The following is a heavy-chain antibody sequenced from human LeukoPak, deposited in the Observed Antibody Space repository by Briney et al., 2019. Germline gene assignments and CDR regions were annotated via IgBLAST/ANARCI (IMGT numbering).Heavy chain of an antibody. D-gene: IGHD3-16*02. J-gene: IGHJ4*02. Sequence: PGGSLRLSCVASGFTFSSYGMHWVRQAPGKGLEWVALIWYDGSSKHYADSARGRFTISRDNSKNTLYLQMNSLRAEDTAVYYCARDFELSHWGQGTLVTVSS. V-gene: IGHV3-33*01. CDR1: GFTFSSYG. CDR2: IWYDGSSK. CDR3: ARDFELSH.